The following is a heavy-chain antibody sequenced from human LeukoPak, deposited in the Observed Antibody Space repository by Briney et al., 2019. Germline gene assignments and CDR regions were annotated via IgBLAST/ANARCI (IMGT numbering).Heavy chain of an antibody. Sequence: PGGSLGLSCAASGFTFSSYSFNWVRQAPGKGPEWVASITSTSTYIYYADSVQGRFAVSRDNAKNSLYLQMNSLRAEDTAVFYCVRRGPNNSGLDYWGQGTLVTVSS. V-gene: IGHV3-21*01. CDR2: ITSTSTYI. CDR1: GFTFSSYS. D-gene: IGHD5-12*01. J-gene: IGHJ4*02. CDR3: VRRGPNNSGLDY.